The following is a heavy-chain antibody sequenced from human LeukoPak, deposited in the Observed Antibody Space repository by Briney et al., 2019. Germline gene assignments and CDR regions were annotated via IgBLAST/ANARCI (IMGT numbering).Heavy chain of an antibody. J-gene: IGHJ3*02. CDR1: GGSISSYY. V-gene: IGHV4-4*07. Sequence: SETLSLTCTVSGGSISSYYWSWIRQPAGKGLEWIGRIYTSGSTNYNPSLKSRDTMSVDTSKNQFSLKLSSVTAADTAVYYCAAYYDYVWAYAFDIWGQGTMVTVSS. D-gene: IGHD3-16*01. CDR3: AAYYDYVWAYAFDI. CDR2: IYTSGST.